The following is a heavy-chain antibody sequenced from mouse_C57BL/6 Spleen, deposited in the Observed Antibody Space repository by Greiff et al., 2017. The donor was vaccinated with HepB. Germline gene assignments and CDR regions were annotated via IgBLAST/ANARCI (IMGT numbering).Heavy chain of an antibody. Sequence: QVQLQQPGAELVRPGSSVKLSCKASGYTFTSYWMDWVKQRPGQGLEWIGNIYPSDSETHYNQKFKDKATLTVDKSSNTAYMQLSSLTSEDSAVYYCGRDYYGSDAMDYWGQGTSVTVSS. J-gene: IGHJ4*01. V-gene: IGHV1-61*01. CDR3: GRDYYGSDAMDY. CDR1: GYTFTSYW. CDR2: IYPSDSET. D-gene: IGHD1-1*01.